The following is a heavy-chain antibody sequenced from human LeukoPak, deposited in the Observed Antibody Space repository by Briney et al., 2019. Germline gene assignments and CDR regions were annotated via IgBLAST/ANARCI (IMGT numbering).Heavy chain of an antibody. CDR3: AKASVYDSSGYYSPLGYYFDY. D-gene: IGHD3-22*01. J-gene: IGHJ4*02. CDR2: ISGSGGST. CDR1: GFTFSSYA. V-gene: IGHV3-23*01. Sequence: GGSLRLSCAASGFTFSSYAMSWVRQAPGKGLEWVSAISGSGGSTHYADSVKGRFTISRDNSKNTLYLQMNSLRAEDTAVYYCAKASVYDSSGYYSPLGYYFDYWGQGTLVTVSS.